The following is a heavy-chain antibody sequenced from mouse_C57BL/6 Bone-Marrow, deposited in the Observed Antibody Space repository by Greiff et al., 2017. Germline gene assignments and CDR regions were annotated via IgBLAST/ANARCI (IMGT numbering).Heavy chain of an antibody. CDR2: IDPENGDT. D-gene: IGHD1-1*01. Sequence: VQLQQSGAELVRPGASVKLSCTASGFNIKDDYTHWVKQRPEQGLEWIGWIDPENGDTEYASKFQGKATITADTSSNTAYLQLSSLTSEDTAVYYCTTHYYGSIYYAMDYWGQGTSVTVSS. J-gene: IGHJ4*01. V-gene: IGHV14-4*01. CDR3: TTHYYGSIYYAMDY. CDR1: GFNIKDDY.